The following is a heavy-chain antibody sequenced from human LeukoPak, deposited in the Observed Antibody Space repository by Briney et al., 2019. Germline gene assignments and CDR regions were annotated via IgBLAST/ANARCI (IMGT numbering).Heavy chain of an antibody. D-gene: IGHD1-7*01. V-gene: IGHV3-23*01. CDR3: AKRRGLELLYYYYMDV. CDR1: GFTFSSYW. J-gene: IGHJ6*03. CDR2: ISGSGGST. Sequence: GGSLRLSCAASGFTFSSYWMHWVRQAPGKGLEWVSAISGSGGSTYYADSVKGRFTISRDNSKNTLYLQMNSLRAEDTAVYYCAKRRGLELLYYYYMDVWGKGTTVTVSS.